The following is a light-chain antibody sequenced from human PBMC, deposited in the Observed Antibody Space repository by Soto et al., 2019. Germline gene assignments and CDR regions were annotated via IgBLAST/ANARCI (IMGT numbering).Light chain of an antibody. CDR2: NND. CDR3: AAWDDSLNGLV. V-gene: IGLV1-44*01. Sequence: QSVLTQPPSASGTPGQRVTISCSGSRSNIGSNTVNWYQQFPGTAPKLLIYNNDQRPSGVPDRFSGSKSGTSASLAISGLQSEDEADYYCAAWDDSLNGLVFGGGTKVTVL. J-gene: IGLJ2*01. CDR1: RSNIGSNT.